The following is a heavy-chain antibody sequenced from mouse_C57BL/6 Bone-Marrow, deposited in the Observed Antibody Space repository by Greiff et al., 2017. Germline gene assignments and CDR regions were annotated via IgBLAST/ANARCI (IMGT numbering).Heavy chain of an antibody. D-gene: IGHD1-1*01. J-gene: IGHJ2*01. CDR1: GFTFSSYA. CDR3: ARALLRVGDY. Sequence: EVKLMESGGGLVKPGGSLKLSCAASGFTFSSYAMSWVRQTPEKRLEWVATISDGGSYTYYPDNVKGRFTIFRDNAKNNLYLQMSHLKSEDTAMYYCARALLRVGDYWGQGTTLTVSS. V-gene: IGHV5-4*03. CDR2: ISDGGSYT.